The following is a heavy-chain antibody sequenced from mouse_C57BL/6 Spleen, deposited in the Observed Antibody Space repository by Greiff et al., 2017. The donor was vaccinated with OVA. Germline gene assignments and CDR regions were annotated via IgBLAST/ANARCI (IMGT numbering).Heavy chain of an antibody. J-gene: IGHJ1*03. CDR1: GFSLTSYG. Sequence: QVQLQQSGPGLVQPSQSLSITCTVSGFSLTSYGVHWVRQSPGKGLEWLGVIWSGGSTDYNAAFISRLSISKDNSKSQVFFKMNSLQADDTAIYYCASTMTSWYFDVWGTGTTVTVSS. D-gene: IGHD2-4*01. CDR3: ASTMTSWYFDV. CDR2: IWSGGST. V-gene: IGHV2-2*01.